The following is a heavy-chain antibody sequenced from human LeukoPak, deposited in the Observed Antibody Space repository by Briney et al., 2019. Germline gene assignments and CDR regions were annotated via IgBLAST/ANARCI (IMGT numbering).Heavy chain of an antibody. CDR1: GYTFTGYY. CDR2: INPNSGGT. V-gene: IGHV1-2*02. J-gene: IGHJ4*02. D-gene: IGHD3-22*01. Sequence: ASVKVSCKASGYTFTGYYMHWVRQAPGQGLEWMGWINPNSGGTNYAQKFQGRVTMTRDTPISTAYMELSRLRSDDTAVYYCASSGYDSSGRSTQHDYWGQGTLVTVSP. CDR3: ASSGYDSSGRSTQHDY.